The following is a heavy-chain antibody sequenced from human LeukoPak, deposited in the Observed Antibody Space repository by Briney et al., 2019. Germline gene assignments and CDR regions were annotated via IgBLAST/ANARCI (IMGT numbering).Heavy chain of an antibody. V-gene: IGHV1-2*02. CDR2: INPDSGVT. J-gene: IGHJ4*02. CDR1: GYTFTGYY. Sequence: ASVKVSCKASGYTFTGYYIHWVPRAPGQGLEGMGWINPDSGVTNYAQKFQGRVTMTRDTSISTAYMELSRLRSDDTAVYHCARGFDWLEYYFDYWGQGTLVTVSS. CDR3: ARGFDWLEYYFDY. D-gene: IGHD3-9*01.